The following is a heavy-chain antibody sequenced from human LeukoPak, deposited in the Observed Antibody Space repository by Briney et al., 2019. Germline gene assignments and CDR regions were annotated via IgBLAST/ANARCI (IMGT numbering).Heavy chain of an antibody. CDR1: GFTFSSYS. CDR2: ISSSSSYI. CDR3: ARVTGYYDSSGYIDY. V-gene: IGHV3-21*01. Sequence: GGSLRLSCAASGFTFSSYSMNWVRQAPGNGLDWVSSISSSSSYIYYADSVKGRFTISRDNAKNSLYLQMNSLRAEDTAVYYCARVTGYYDSSGYIDYWGQGTLVTVSS. J-gene: IGHJ4*02. D-gene: IGHD3-22*01.